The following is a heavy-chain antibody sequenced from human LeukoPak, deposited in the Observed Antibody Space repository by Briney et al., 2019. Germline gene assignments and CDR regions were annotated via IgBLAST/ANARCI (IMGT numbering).Heavy chain of an antibody. V-gene: IGHV4-59*08. J-gene: IGHJ4*02. Sequence: PSETLSLTCTVSGGSISGYYWSWIRQSPGKRLEWIAYISFTGNTNYNPSLKSRVTISLDTSKTHFSLTLSSLTAADTAVYYCARSPPGWYYDNSGQYYFDTWGQGALATVSS. CDR1: GGSISGYY. CDR3: ARSPPGWYYDNSGQYYFDT. D-gene: IGHD3-22*01. CDR2: ISFTGNT.